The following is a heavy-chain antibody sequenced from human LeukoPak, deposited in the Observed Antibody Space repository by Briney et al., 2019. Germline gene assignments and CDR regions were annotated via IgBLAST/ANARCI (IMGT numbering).Heavy chain of an antibody. CDR3: ARATGYSYGFRTIDFDY. J-gene: IGHJ4*02. V-gene: IGHV4-34*01. CDR1: GGSFRGYY. Sequence: PSETLSLTCAVYGGSFRGYYWSWIPQPPGKGLEWIGEINHSGSTNYNPSLKSRVTISVDTSKNQFSLKLSSVTAADTAVYYCARATGYSYGFRTIDFDYWGQGTLVTVSS. CDR2: INHSGST. D-gene: IGHD5-18*01.